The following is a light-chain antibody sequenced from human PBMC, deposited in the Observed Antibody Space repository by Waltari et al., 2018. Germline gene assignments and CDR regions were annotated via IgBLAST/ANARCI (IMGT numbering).Light chain of an antibody. V-gene: IGKV1-5*03. Sequence: IQMTQSPSTLSASIGARVTITCRASQSISGWLAWYQQKPGKAPKLLIFKASNLQSGVQSRFSVSGSGTDFTLTISGLQPDHFATYYCQHYNSYAPITFGQGTRLEIK. CDR2: KAS. J-gene: IGKJ5*01. CDR3: QHYNSYAPIT. CDR1: QSISGW.